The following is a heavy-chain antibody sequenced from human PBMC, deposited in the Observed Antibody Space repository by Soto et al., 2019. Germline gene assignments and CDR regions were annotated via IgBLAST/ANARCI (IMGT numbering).Heavy chain of an antibody. CDR3: AAGMVRGVIINWFDH. D-gene: IGHD3-10*01. V-gene: IGHV1-58*01. J-gene: IGHJ5*02. Sequence: SVKVSCKASGFTFTSSAVQWVRQARGQRLEWIGWIVVGSGNTNYAQKFQERVTITRDMSTSTAYMELSSLRSEDTAVYYCAAGMVRGVIINWFDHWGQGTLVTVSS. CDR1: GFTFTSSA. CDR2: IVVGSGNT.